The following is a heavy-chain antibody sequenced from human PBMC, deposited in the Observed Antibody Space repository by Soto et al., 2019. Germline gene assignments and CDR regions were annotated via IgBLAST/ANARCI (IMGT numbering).Heavy chain of an antibody. D-gene: IGHD3-3*01. V-gene: IGHV3-23*01. CDR1: GFTFSSYA. CDR3: AKPILHLGEYYFDY. J-gene: IGHJ4*02. CDR2: ISGSGGST. Sequence: GGSLRLSCAASGFTFSSYAMSWVRQAPGKGLEWVSAISGSGGSTYYADSVKGRFTISRDKSKNTLYLQMNSLRAEDTAVYYCAKPILHLGEYYFDYWGQGTLVTVSS.